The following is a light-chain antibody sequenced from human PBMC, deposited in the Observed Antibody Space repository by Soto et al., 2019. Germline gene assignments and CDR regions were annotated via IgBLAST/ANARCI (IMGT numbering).Light chain of an antibody. CDR1: SSNIGRNS. J-gene: IGLJ2*01. CDR3: AAWDDSLNALL. Sequence: QSVLTQSPSASGTPGQRVTISCSGRSSNIGRNSVSWYQKHPGTAPKLLIFSDYQRPSGVPERFSGSKSGTSASLAISGRQPGDEADYFCAAWDDSLNALLFGGGTKLTVL. V-gene: IGLV1-44*01. CDR2: SDY.